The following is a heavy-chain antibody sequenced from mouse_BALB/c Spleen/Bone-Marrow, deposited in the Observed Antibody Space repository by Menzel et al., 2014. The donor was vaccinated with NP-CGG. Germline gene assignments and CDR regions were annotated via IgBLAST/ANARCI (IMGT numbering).Heavy chain of an antibody. CDR3: GRGAYGCAMDY. D-gene: IGHD1-1*01. CDR1: GFNIHNTY. J-gene: IGHJ4*01. CDR2: IDPANGNT. Sequence: EVQLQQSGAELVKPGASVKLSCTASGFNIHNTYIHWVKQRPEQGLEWIGRIDPANGNTNYDPKFQDQATITADTSSNTAHLQLTSLTSEDTAVYYGGRGAYGCAMDYWGQGTSVTGSA. V-gene: IGHV14-3*02.